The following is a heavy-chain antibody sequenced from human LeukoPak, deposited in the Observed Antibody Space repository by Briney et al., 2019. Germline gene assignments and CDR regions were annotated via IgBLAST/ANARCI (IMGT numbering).Heavy chain of an antibody. CDR3: ARDTVFGPWLRFPSSVATD. CDR2: IYSGGST. Sequence: PGGSLRLSCAASGFTVSSNYMSWVRQAPGKGLEWVSVIYSGGSTYYADSVKGRFTISRDNSKNTLYLQMNSLRAEDTAVYYCARDTVFGPWLRFPSSVATDWGQGTLVTVSS. J-gene: IGHJ4*02. D-gene: IGHD5-12*01. CDR1: GFTVSSNY. V-gene: IGHV3-66*01.